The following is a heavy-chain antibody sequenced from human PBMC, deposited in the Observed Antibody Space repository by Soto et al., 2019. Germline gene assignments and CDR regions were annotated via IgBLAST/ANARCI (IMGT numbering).Heavy chain of an antibody. Sequence: QITMKESGPTLVKPTQTLTLTCTFSGVSLSTSVVGVGWIRQPPGKALEWLALIYWYDDKRYSPSLKSRLTITKDTSKNQVVLTMTNMDPVDTAIYYCAHCDYYDSSGYYWGQGTLVTVSS. CDR1: GVSLSTSVVG. J-gene: IGHJ4*02. D-gene: IGHD3-22*01. V-gene: IGHV2-5*01. CDR2: IYWYDDK. CDR3: AHCDYYDSSGYY.